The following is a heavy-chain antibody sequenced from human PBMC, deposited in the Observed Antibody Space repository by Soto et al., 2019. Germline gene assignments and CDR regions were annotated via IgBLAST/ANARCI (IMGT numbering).Heavy chain of an antibody. D-gene: IGHD7-27*01. CDR3: AKNWNWGSLVH. V-gene: IGHV4-59*08. CDR2: IYYGGST. Sequence: SETLSLTCTVSGDSISTDYWSWIGQSPGKGREWMGFIYYGGSTNYNPSLKSRVNISVDTPKNQFSLKLSSVTAADTAVYYCAKNWNWGSLVHWGQGTLVTVS. CDR1: GDSISTDY. J-gene: IGHJ4*02.